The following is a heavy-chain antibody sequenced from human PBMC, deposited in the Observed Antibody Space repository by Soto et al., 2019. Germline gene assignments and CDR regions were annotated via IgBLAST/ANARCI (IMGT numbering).Heavy chain of an antibody. Sequence: QVQLVESGGGVVQPGRSLRLSCAASGFTFSSYAMHWVRQAPGKGLEWVAVISYDGSNKYYADSVKGRFTISRDNSMSSLYLQMNSLRAEDTAVYYCARGGYDYVWGSNFDYWGQGTLVTVSS. CDR3: ARGGYDYVWGSNFDY. CDR2: ISYDGSNK. V-gene: IGHV3-30-3*01. D-gene: IGHD3-16*01. J-gene: IGHJ4*02. CDR1: GFTFSSYA.